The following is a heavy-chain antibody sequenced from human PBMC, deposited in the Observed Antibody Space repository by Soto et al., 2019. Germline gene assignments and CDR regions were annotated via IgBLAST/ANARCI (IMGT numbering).Heavy chain of an antibody. CDR3: ARSLFMVAPDNEPFDY. Sequence: VQLLESGGSLVQPGGSLTLSFAASGFPFSSYGMSWVRQTPEKGLEWVAGIRGGGNDRYYADFVQGRFTFSRDNSSNILYLQTNSPRADDTAMYFCARSLFMVAPDNEPFDYWGQGPLVTVSS. D-gene: IGHD5-12*01. J-gene: IGHJ4*02. V-gene: IGHV3-23*01. CDR1: GFPFSSYG. CDR2: IRGGGNDR.